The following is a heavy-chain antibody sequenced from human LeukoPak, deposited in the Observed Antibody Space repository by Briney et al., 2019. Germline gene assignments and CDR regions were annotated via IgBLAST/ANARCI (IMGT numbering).Heavy chain of an antibody. CDR1: GFTVSSNY. CDR3: ARLRYYGMDV. Sequence: GGSLRLSCAASGFTVSSNYMSWVRQAPGKGLKWVSVIYSGGSTYYADSVKGRFTISRDNAKNSLYLQMNSLRAEDTAVYYCARLRYYGMDVWGQGTTVTVSS. V-gene: IGHV3-66*04. CDR2: IYSGGST. J-gene: IGHJ6*02.